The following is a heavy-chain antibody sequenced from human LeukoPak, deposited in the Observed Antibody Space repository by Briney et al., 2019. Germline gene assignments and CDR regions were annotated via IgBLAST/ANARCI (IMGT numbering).Heavy chain of an antibody. D-gene: IGHD5-18*01. CDR1: GFTFSNYG. CDR2: LSRSGDSP. Sequence: GGSLRLSCAASGFTFSNYGMSWVRQAPGKGLEWVSTLSRSGDSPYYADSVKGRFTISRDNSKNTLYLQMNSLRAEDTAVYYCAKIKLWPNFFDYWGQGTLVTVSS. CDR3: AKIKLWPNFFDY. J-gene: IGHJ4*02. V-gene: IGHV3-23*01.